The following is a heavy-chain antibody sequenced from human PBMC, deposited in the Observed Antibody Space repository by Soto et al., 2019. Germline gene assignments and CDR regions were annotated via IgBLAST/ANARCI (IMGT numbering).Heavy chain of an antibody. Sequence: SETLSLTCAVSGGSISSGGYSWSWIRQPPGKGLEWIGYIYHSGSTYYNPSLKSRVTISVDKSKNQFSLKMTSVTGADTAVYYCARGRSHEWELLVQYFDYWGQGTLVTVSP. CDR3: ARGRSHEWELLVQYFDY. V-gene: IGHV4-30-2*01. D-gene: IGHD1-26*01. CDR1: GGSISSGGYS. CDR2: IYHSGST. J-gene: IGHJ4*02.